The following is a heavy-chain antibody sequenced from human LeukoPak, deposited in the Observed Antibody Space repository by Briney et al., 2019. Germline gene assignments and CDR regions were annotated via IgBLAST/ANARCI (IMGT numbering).Heavy chain of an antibody. V-gene: IGHV4-59*08. J-gene: IGHJ4*02. CDR3: ARRGYCSGGTCLTFDL. D-gene: IGHD2-15*01. CDR2: IYYSGTT. Sequence: SETLSLTCTVSGASISSSYWSWIRQPPGKGLEWIGYIYYSGTTNYNPSLKSRLTISVDTSKNQFSLKLSSVTAADTAVYYCARRGYCSGGTCLTFDLWGQGTLATVSS. CDR1: GASISSSY.